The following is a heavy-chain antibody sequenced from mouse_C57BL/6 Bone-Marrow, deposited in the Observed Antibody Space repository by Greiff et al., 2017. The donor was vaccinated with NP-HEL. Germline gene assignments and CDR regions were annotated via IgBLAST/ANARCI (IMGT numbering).Heavy chain of an antibody. CDR3: AIRDDGYPFAY. V-gene: IGHV1-19*01. CDR2: LNPYNGGT. J-gene: IGHJ3*01. CDR1: GYTFTDYY. Sequence: VQLKQSGPVLVKPGASVKMSCKASGYTFTDYYMNWVKQSHGTSLAWIGVLNPYNGGTSYNQKFKGKATLTVDKSSSTAYMELNSLTSEDSAVYYCAIRDDGYPFAYWGQGTLVTVSA. D-gene: IGHD2-3*01.